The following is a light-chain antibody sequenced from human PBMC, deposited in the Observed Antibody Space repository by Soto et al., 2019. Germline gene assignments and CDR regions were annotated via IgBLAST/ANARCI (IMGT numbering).Light chain of an antibody. V-gene: IGKV3-15*01. Sequence: EIVMTQSQATLSMSPGERATLSCRASQSISSNLAWYQQKPGQAPRLLIYGASNRATGIPARFSGGGSETEFTLTIGSLQSEDFAVYYCQQYDNWPPTYPFGQGTKLEIK. CDR2: GAS. CDR3: QQYDNWPPTYP. CDR1: QSISSN. J-gene: IGKJ2*01.